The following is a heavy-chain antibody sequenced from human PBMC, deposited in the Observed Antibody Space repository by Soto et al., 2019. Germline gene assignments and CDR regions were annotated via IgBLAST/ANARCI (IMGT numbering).Heavy chain of an antibody. Sequence: GESLKISCKGSGYSFTTYWIGWVRQMPGKGLEWMGIIFPSDSDTKYSPSFQGQVNISADKSISTAYLQWSSLKASDTAMYYCARHLSVSRVAASLIWGQGTMVTVSS. J-gene: IGHJ3*02. CDR2: IFPSDSDT. CDR3: ARHLSVSRVAASLI. D-gene: IGHD6-13*01. V-gene: IGHV5-51*01. CDR1: GYSFTTYW.